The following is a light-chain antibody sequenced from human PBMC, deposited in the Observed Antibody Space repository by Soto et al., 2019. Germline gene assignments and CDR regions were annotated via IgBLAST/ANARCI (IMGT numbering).Light chain of an antibody. CDR3: QQRSDWPST. V-gene: IGKV3-11*01. J-gene: IGKJ4*01. CDR1: ESVSRY. CDR2: DAS. Sequence: EIVLTQSPATLSLSPGNRATLSCRASESVSRYLAWYQQKPGQAPRLLIYDASSRAAGIPARFIGSGSGTDFTLTITRLEPEDFAVYYCQQRSDWPSTFGGGNKVEIK.